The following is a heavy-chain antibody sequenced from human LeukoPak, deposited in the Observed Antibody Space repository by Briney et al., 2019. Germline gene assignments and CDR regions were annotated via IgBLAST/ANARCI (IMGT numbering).Heavy chain of an antibody. J-gene: IGHJ6*02. V-gene: IGHV1-46*01. CDR3: ARDLIPGIAAAGLYGMGV. CDR2: INPSGGST. Sequence: ASVKVSCKASGYTFTSYYMQWVRQAPGQGLEWMGIINPSGGSTSYAQKFQGRVTMTRDTSTSTVYMELSSLRSEDTAVYYCARDLIPGIAAAGLYGMGVWGQGTTVTVSS. D-gene: IGHD6-13*01. CDR1: GYTFTSYY.